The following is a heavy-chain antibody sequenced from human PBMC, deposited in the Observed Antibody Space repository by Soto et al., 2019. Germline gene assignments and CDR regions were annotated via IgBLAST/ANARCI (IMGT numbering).Heavy chain of an antibody. Sequence: GASVKVSCKASGGTFSSYAISWVRQAPGQGLEWMGGIIPIFGTANYAQKFQGRVTITADESTSTAYMELSSLRSEDTAVYYCARDQLAVATLDYWGHGTLVTVSS. CDR1: GGTFSSYA. J-gene: IGHJ4*01. V-gene: IGHV1-69*13. CDR3: ARDQLAVATLDY. D-gene: IGHD6-19*01. CDR2: IIPIFGTA.